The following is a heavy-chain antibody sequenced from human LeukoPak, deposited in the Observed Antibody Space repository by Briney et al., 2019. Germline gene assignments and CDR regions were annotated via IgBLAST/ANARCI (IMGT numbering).Heavy chain of an antibody. D-gene: IGHD2-2*01. CDR1: GYSMSSGYY. CDR2: IYHSVT. V-gene: IGHV4-38-2*01. CDR3: ARSACGSTDCPNFDI. J-gene: IGHJ4*02. Sequence: SETLSLTCAVYGYSMSSGYYWGWIRQPPGEGLEWIGNIYHSVTYYHPSLKSRVTISVDTSKNQFSLKLRSVTAADTAVYYCARSACGSTDCPNFDIWGQGTLVTVSS.